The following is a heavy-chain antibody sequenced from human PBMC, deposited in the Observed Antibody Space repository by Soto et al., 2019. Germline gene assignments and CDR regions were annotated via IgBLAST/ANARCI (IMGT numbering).Heavy chain of an antibody. J-gene: IGHJ4*02. CDR2: IYPGDSDT. Sequence: GESLKISCKGSGYSFTSYWIGWVRQMPGKGLEWMGIIYPGDSDTRYSPSFQGQVTISADKSISTAYLQWSSLKASDTAMYYCARRSYYYDSSGYYYYFDYWRQGTLVTVSS. CDR3: ARRSYYYDSSGYYYYFDY. D-gene: IGHD3-22*01. CDR1: GYSFTSYW. V-gene: IGHV5-51*01.